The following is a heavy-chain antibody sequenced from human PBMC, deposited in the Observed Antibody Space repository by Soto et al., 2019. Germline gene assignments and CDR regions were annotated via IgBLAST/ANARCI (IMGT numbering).Heavy chain of an antibody. Sequence: EVQLLASGGNRVQPGGSLRLSCAASGLIFSDYAMSWVRQDPGKGLECVARISGSGGNTFYADSVKGRFTISRDNSKNTLSLHMNSLRVDDTAVYFSAKDRFRIVRPVDYSGQGTLVTVSS. J-gene: IGHJ4*02. CDR1: GLIFSDYA. CDR3: AKDRFRIVRPVDY. CDR2: ISGSGGNT. V-gene: IGHV3-23*01. D-gene: IGHD1-26*01.